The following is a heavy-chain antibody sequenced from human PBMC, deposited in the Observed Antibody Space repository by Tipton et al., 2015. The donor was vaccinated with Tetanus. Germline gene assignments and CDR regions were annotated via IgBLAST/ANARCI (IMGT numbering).Heavy chain of an antibody. D-gene: IGHD6-13*01. CDR3: ARAGGGSWGNFDY. J-gene: IGHJ4*02. CDR1: GGSFSDFY. CDR2: TYVTGGT. Sequence: TLSLTCVVSGGSFSDFYCNWIRQSAEKGLEWIGRTYVTGGTNSNPSLRRRVTMSVDRTKNQFSLKLSSVTAADTAVYYCARAGGGSWGNFDYWGQGTLVTVSS. V-gene: IGHV4-4*07.